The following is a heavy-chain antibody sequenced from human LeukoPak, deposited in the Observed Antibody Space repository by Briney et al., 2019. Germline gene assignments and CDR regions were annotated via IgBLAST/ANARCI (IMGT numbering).Heavy chain of an antibody. Sequence: PGGSLRLSCAASGFTFSSYSMSWVRQAPGKGLEWVSYIISSSSTIYYAGSVKGRFTISRDNAKNSLYLQMNSLRAEDTAVYYCATDVLFYFDYWGQGTLVTVSS. CDR3: ATDVLFYFDY. CDR1: GFTFSSYS. CDR2: IISSSSTI. D-gene: IGHD2-8*01. J-gene: IGHJ4*02. V-gene: IGHV3-48*01.